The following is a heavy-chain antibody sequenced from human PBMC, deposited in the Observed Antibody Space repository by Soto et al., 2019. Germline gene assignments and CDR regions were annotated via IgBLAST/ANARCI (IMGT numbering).Heavy chain of an antibody. V-gene: IGHV4-59*01. CDR3: ARDLMSEGYCSGGSCYGDFDI. CDR2: IYYSGST. J-gene: IGHJ3*02. Sequence: PSETLSLTCTVSGGSISSYYWSWIRQPPGKGLEWIGYIYYSGSTNYNPSLKSRVTISVDTSKNQFSLKLSSVTAADTAVYYCARDLMSEGYCSGGSCYGDFDIWGQGTMVTVSS. D-gene: IGHD2-15*01. CDR1: GGSISSYY.